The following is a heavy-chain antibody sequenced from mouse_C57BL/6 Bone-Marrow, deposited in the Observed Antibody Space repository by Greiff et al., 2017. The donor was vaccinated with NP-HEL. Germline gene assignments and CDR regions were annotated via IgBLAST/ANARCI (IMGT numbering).Heavy chain of an antibody. Sequence: EVKVEESGGGLVQPGGSLKLSCAASGFTFSDYGMAWVRQAPRKGPEWVAFISNLAYSIYYADTVTGRFTISRENAKNTLYLEMSSLRSEDTAMYYCARHYYGSSRGCYAMDYWGQGTSVTVSS. D-gene: IGHD1-1*01. CDR2: ISNLAYSI. CDR1: GFTFSDYG. CDR3: ARHYYGSSRGCYAMDY. J-gene: IGHJ4*01. V-gene: IGHV5-15*04.